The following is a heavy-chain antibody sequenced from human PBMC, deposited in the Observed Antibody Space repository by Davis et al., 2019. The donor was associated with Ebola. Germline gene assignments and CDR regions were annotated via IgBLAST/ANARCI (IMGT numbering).Heavy chain of an antibody. CDR2: INHSGST. V-gene: IGHV4-4*02. D-gene: IGHD3-10*01. J-gene: IGHJ4*02. Sequence: MPSETLSLTCAVSGGSISSSNWWSWVRQPPGKGLEWIGEINHSGSTNYNPSLKSRVTISVDTSKNQFSLKLSSVTAADTAVYYCARGRQYYYGSGSKSFDYWGQGTLVTVSS. CDR1: GGSISSSNW. CDR3: ARGRQYYYGSGSKSFDY.